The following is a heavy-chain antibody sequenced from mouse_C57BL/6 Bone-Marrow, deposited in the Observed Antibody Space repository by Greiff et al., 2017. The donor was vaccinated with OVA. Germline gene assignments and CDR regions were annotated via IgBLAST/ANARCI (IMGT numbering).Heavy chain of an antibody. CDR2: ISSGSSTI. V-gene: IGHV5-17*01. Sequence: EVQLVESGGGLVKPGGSLKLSCAASGFTFSDYGMHWVRQAPEKGLEWVAYISSGSSTIYYADTVKGRFTISRDNAKNTLFLQMTSLRSEDTAMDYCARGYYDYDVGAMDYWGQGTSVTVSS. CDR3: ARGYYDYDVGAMDY. D-gene: IGHD2-4*01. CDR1: GFTFSDYG. J-gene: IGHJ4*01.